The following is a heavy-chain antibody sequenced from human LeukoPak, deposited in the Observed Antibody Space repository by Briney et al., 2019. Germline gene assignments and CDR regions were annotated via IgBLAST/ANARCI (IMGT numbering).Heavy chain of an antibody. CDR2: IYYSGST. Sequence: PSETLSLTCTVSGGSISSYYWSWIRQPPGKGLEWIGYIYYSGSTNYNPSLKSRVTISVDTSKNEFSLKLSSVTAADTAVYYCARRLRTYFDYWGQGSLVTVSS. CDR1: GGSISSYY. V-gene: IGHV4-59*08. J-gene: IGHJ4*02. CDR3: ARRLRTYFDY.